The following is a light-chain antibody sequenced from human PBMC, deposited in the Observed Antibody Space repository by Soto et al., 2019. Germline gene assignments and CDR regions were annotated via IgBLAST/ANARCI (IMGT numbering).Light chain of an antibody. V-gene: IGLV2-14*01. J-gene: IGLJ1*01. CDR3: SSYTRSSFYV. Sequence: QSVLTHPASVSGSPGQSITISCTGTSSDVGGYNYVSWYQQYPGKAPKFMIYDVSNRPSGVSNRFSGSKSGNTASLTISGLQAEDEADYYCSSYTRSSFYVFGTGSKLTVL. CDR2: DVS. CDR1: SSDVGGYNY.